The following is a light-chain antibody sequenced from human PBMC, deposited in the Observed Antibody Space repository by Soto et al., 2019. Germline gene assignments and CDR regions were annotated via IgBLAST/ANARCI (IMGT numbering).Light chain of an antibody. CDR3: QQYDTYWT. J-gene: IGKJ1*01. CDR1: QSISSL. CDR2: MAS. Sequence: DIQMTQSPSTLSASVGDRVTITCRASQSISSLLAWYQQKPGKPPKLLMYMASTLEGGVPSRFSGSGSGTEFTLTISSLQPDDFATYYCQQYDTYWTFGQGTKVEI. V-gene: IGKV1-5*03.